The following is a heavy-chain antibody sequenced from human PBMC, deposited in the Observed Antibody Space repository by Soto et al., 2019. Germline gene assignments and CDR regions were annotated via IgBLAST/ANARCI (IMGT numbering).Heavy chain of an antibody. CDR2: TYYRSKWYN. CDR1: GDSVSSNSAA. D-gene: IGHD2-8*01. Sequence: SQTLSLTCAISGDSVSSNSAAWNWIRQSPSRGLEWLGRTYYRSKWYNDYAVSVKSRLTINPDTSKKHFSLQLNSVTPEDTAVYYCARARFDSVLMVFSRFDYWGQETLVTAPQ. V-gene: IGHV6-1*01. CDR3: ARARFDSVLMVFSRFDY. J-gene: IGHJ4*02.